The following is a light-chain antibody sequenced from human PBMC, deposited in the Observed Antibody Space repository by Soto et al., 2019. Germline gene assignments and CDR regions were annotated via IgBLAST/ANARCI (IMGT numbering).Light chain of an antibody. J-gene: IGKJ1*01. Sequence: IVLAQSPATLSLSPWEIATLSCRASQSVSIYLAWYQQKPGQAPRLLIYGASNRATGIPDRFSGSGSGTDFTLTISRLEPEDFAVYYCQQYGSSGTFGQGTKVDIK. CDR1: QSVSIY. CDR3: QQYGSSGT. V-gene: IGKV3-20*01. CDR2: GAS.